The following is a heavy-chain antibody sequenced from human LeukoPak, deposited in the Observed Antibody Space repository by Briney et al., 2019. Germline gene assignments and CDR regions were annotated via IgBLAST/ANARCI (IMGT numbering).Heavy chain of an antibody. CDR2: INHSGGT. V-gene: IGHV4-34*01. J-gene: IGHJ3*02. CDR3: ARRGGVTNPLRAFDI. Sequence: SETLSLTCAVYGGSFSGYYWSWIRQPPGKGLEWIGEINHSGGTNYNPSLKSRVTISVDKSKNQFSLKLTSVTAADTALYFCARRGGVTNPLRAFDIWGQGTMVSVSS. D-gene: IGHD4-17*01. CDR1: GGSFSGYY.